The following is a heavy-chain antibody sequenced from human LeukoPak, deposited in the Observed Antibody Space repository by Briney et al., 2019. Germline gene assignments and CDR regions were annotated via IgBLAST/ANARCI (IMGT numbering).Heavy chain of an antibody. CDR3: AGRVHYYYYGMDV. CDR2: INPNSGGT. V-gene: IGHV1-2*02. CDR1: GYTFTGYY. Sequence: ASVKVSCKASGYTFTGYYMHWVRQAPGQGLEWMGWINPNSGGTNYAQKSQGRVTMTRDTSISTAYTELSRLRSDDTAVYYCAGRVHYYYYGMDVWGQGTTVIVSS. D-gene: IGHD2-15*01. J-gene: IGHJ6*02.